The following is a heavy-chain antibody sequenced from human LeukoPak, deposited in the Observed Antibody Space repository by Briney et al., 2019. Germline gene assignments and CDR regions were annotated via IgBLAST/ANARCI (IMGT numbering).Heavy chain of an antibody. CDR2: INHSGST. CDR1: GGSISSSSYY. D-gene: IGHD3-22*01. CDR3: ARHFIRITMIVVAMEDAFDI. J-gene: IGHJ3*02. Sequence: SETLSLTCTVSGGSISSSSYYWSWIRQPPGKGLEWIGEINHSGSTNYNPSLKSRVTISVDTSKNQFSLKLSSVTAADTAVYYCARHFIRITMIVVAMEDAFDIWGQGTMVTVSS. V-gene: IGHV4-39*01.